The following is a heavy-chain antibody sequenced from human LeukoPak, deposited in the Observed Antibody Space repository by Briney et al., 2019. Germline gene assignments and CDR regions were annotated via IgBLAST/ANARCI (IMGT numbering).Heavy chain of an antibody. V-gene: IGHV4-59*01. D-gene: IGHD5-18*01. CDR2: IYYSGST. Sequence: SETLSLTCTVSGGSISSYYWSWIRQPPGKGLEWIGYIYYSGSTNYNPSLKSRVTISVDTSKNQFSLKLSSVTAADTAVYYCARGYSYGYDAFDIWGQGTMVTVSS. CDR1: GGSISSYY. CDR3: ARGYSYGYDAFDI. J-gene: IGHJ3*02.